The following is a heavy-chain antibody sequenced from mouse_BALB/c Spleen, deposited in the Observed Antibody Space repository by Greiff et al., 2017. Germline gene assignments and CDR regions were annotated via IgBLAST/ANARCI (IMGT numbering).Heavy chain of an antibody. J-gene: IGHJ1*01. CDR1: GISITTGNYR. CDR3: AREDRYDGWYFDV. CDR2: IYYSGTI. Sequence: VQLQQSGPGLVKPSQTVSLTCTVTGISITTGNYRWSWIRQFPGNKLEWIGYIYYSGTITYNPSLTSRTTITRDTSKNQFFLEMNSLTAEDTATYYCAREDRYDGWYFDVWGAGTTVTVSS. V-gene: IGHV3-5*02. D-gene: IGHD2-14*01.